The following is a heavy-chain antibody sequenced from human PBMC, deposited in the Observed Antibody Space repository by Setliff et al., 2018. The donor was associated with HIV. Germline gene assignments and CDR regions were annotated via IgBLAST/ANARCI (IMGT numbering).Heavy chain of an antibody. CDR2: INWSSRNM. Sequence: GGSLRLSCAASGFTFDDYAMHWVRQAPGKGLEWVSGINWSSRNMGYADSVKGRFTISRDNAKNSLYLQMNSLRAEDTAVYYCVQGGLSSGWGSFWGQGTLVTVSS. V-gene: IGHV3-9*01. D-gene: IGHD6-25*01. CDR3: VQGGLSSGWGSF. J-gene: IGHJ4*02. CDR1: GFTFDDYA.